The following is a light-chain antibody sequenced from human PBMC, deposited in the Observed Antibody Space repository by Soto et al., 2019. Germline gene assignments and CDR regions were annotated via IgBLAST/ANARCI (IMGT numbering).Light chain of an antibody. Sequence: DIPMTQSPSTLSASVGDRVTITCRASQSISSWLAWYQQKPGKAPKLLIYKASSLESGVPSRFSGSGSGTXXXXXXXSLQXDDFXXXXXXQYNSYWTFGQGTKVEIK. CDR1: QSISSW. CDR2: KAS. V-gene: IGKV1-5*03. J-gene: IGKJ1*01. CDR3: XQYNSYWT.